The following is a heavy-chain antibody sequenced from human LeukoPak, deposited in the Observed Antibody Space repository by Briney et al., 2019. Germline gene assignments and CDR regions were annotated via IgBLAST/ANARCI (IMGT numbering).Heavy chain of an antibody. CDR1: GGSISSYY. CDR2: MTSSGSS. J-gene: IGHJ6*02. V-gene: IGHV4-59*08. CDR3: ARTVVQAVDV. Sequence: PSETLSLTCTVSGGSISSYYWSWIRQPPGKGLEWIGYMTSSGSSDYDPSLKSRVTISVDTSKNQFSLKLSSVTAADTAVYYCARTVVQAVDVWGQGTTVTVSS. D-gene: IGHD2-15*01.